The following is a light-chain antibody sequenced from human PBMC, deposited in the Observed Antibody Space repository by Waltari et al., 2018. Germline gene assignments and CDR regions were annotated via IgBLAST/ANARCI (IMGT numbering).Light chain of an antibody. Sequence: QSSLTQPASVSGSPGQSITISCTGTSSYVGGYNYVSWYQQHPGKAPKLMIYEVSNRPSGVSNRFSGSKSGNTASLTISGLQAEDEADYYCSSYTSSSTQVFGTGTKVTVL. CDR1: SSYVGGYNY. V-gene: IGLV2-14*01. J-gene: IGLJ1*01. CDR3: SSYTSSSTQV. CDR2: EVS.